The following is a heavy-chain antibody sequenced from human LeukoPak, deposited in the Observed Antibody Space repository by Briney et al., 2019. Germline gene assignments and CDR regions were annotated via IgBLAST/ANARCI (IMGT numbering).Heavy chain of an antibody. CDR3: AKEAHCSRGWYVFDR. D-gene: IGHD4-11*01. J-gene: IGHJ4*02. V-gene: IGHV3-23*01. CDR2: ISDSGGTT. Sequence: GGSLRLSCLASGLTFSNLAMGWVRQAPGKGLEWVSAISDSGGTTYYADSVKGRFTISRDNSRNTLYLQMSSLRVEDTALYYFAKEAHCSRGWYVFDRWGQGTLVTVSS. CDR1: GLTFSNLA.